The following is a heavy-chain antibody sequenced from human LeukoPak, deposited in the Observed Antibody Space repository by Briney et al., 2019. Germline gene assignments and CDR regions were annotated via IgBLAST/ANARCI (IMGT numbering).Heavy chain of an antibody. D-gene: IGHD2-15*01. CDR2: IYYSGST. Sequence: SETLSLTCTVSGGSISSYYWSWIRQPPGKGLEWIGYIYYSGSTNYNPSLKSRVTISVDTSKNQFSLKLTSGTAADTAVYYCARGGRYCSGGSCYIDYWGRGTLVTVSS. CDR1: GGSISSYY. CDR3: ARGGRYCSGGSCYIDY. V-gene: IGHV4-59*12. J-gene: IGHJ4*02.